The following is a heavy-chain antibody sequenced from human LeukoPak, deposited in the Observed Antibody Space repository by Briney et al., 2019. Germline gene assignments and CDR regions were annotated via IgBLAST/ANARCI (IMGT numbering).Heavy chain of an antibody. D-gene: IGHD4-17*01. V-gene: IGHV3-74*01. Sequence: GGSLRLSCAASGFTFSSYWMHWVRQAPGKGLVWASRINSDGSSTSYADSVKGRFTISRDNAKNTLYLQMNSLRAEDTAVYYCARENGDYDYYCYYMDVWGKGTTVTVSS. J-gene: IGHJ6*03. CDR1: GFTFSSYW. CDR2: INSDGSST. CDR3: ARENGDYDYYCYYMDV.